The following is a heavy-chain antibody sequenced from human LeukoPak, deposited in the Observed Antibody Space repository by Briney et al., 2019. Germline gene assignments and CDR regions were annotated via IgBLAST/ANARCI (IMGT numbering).Heavy chain of an antibody. Sequence: ASVKVSCKASGYTFTGYYMHWVRQALGQGLEWMGWINPNSGGTNYAQKFQGRVTMTRDTSISTAYMELSRLRSDDTAVYYCARGALLWFGTTNLYFDYWGQGTLVTVSS. D-gene: IGHD3-10*01. CDR3: ARGALLWFGTTNLYFDY. CDR1: GYTFTGYY. CDR2: INPNSGGT. J-gene: IGHJ4*02. V-gene: IGHV1-2*02.